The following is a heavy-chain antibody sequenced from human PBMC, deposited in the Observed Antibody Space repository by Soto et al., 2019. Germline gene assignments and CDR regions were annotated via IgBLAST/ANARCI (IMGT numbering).Heavy chain of an antibody. J-gene: IGHJ4*02. D-gene: IGHD2-2*01. CDR1: GFTFSSYG. CDR3: ARGEGQLLSYL. V-gene: IGHV3-33*01. CDR2: ICYDGSNK. Sequence: QVQLVESGGGVVQPGRSLRLSCAASGFTFSSYGMHWVRQAPGKGLEWVAVICYDGSNKYYADSVKGRFTSSRDNSKNTLYLEMNSLRAEDTAVYYCARGEGQLLSYLWGQGTLVTVSS.